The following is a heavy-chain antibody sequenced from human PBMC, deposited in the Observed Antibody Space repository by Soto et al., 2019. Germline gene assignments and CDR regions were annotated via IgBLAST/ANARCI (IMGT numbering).Heavy chain of an antibody. CDR1: GFSFNTHG. V-gene: IGHV3-33*01. CDR2: IWYDGSIK. CDR3: ARAAYGGSPYHYGLDV. J-gene: IGHJ6*02. Sequence: GGSLRLSCAASGFSFNTHGMHWVRQAPGKGLEWVAVIWYDGSIKYYADSVKGRFTISRDNSKNTLYLELNSLRAEDMALYYCARAAYGGSPYHYGLDVWGQGTTVTVSS. D-gene: IGHD1-26*01.